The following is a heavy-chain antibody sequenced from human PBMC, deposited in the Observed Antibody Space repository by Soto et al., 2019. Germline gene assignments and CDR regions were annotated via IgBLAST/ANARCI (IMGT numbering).Heavy chain of an antibody. Sequence: GGSLRLSCAASGFTFSSWVRQAPGKGLEWVSAIGGSGGSTYYADSVKGRFTISRDNSKNTLYLQMNSLRAEDTAVYYCAKAIRQYQLLSAFDYWGRGTLVTVSS. CDR2: IGGSGGST. CDR3: AKAIRQYQLLSAFDY. J-gene: IGHJ4*02. CDR1: GFTFSS. D-gene: IGHD2-2*01. V-gene: IGHV3-23*01.